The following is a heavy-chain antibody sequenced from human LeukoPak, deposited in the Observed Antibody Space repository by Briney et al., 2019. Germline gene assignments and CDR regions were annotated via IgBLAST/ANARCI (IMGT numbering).Heavy chain of an antibody. CDR1: GFTFSSYW. CDR2: MNIDGSEK. V-gene: IGHV3-7*01. D-gene: IGHD4-23*01. J-gene: IGHJ4*02. CDR3: ARGRPHGNDY. Sequence: GGSLRLSCAASGFTFSSYWMGWVRQAPGKRLEWVANMNIDGSEKYYADSAKGRFTISRDNAKNTLYLQMNSLRVEDTAVYYCARGRPHGNDYWGQGTLVTVSS.